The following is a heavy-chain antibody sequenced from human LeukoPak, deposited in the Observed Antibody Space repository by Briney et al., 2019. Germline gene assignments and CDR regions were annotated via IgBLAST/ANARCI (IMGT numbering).Heavy chain of an antibody. CDR3: ANVWGVVVAARF. V-gene: IGHV3-30*18. CDR1: GFTFSSYA. J-gene: IGHJ6*04. CDR2: ISYDGSNK. D-gene: IGHD2-15*01. Sequence: GRSLRLSCAASGFTFSSYAMHWVRKAPGKGLEWVALISYDGSNKYYADSVKGRFTISRDNSKNTLYLQMNSLSPEDTAVYYCANVWGVVVAARFWGKGTTVSISS.